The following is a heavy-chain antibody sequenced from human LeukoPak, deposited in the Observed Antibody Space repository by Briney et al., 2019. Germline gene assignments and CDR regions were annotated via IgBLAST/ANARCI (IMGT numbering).Heavy chain of an antibody. V-gene: IGHV3-7*04. CDR2: IKQDGSEK. CDR3: ARDIEAPGIAFDI. CDR1: GFTFSSYW. J-gene: IGHJ3*02. Sequence: GGSLRLSCTASGFTFSSYWMNWVRQAPGKGLEWVANIKQDGSEKYYVGSVKGRFTISRDNAKNSLYLQMNSLRAEDTAVYYCARDIEAPGIAFDIWGRGTMVTVSS. D-gene: IGHD6-13*01.